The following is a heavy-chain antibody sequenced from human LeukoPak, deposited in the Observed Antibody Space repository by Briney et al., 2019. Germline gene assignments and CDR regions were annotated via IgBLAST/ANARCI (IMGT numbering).Heavy chain of an antibody. CDR1: GYTLTELS. J-gene: IGHJ4*02. CDR2: FDPEDGET. V-gene: IGHV1-24*01. Sequence: ASVKVSCKVSGYTLTELSMHWVRQAPGKGLEWMGGFDPEDGETIYAQKFQGRVTMTEDTSTDTAYMELSSLGSEDTAVYYCATGAGIVGATQGWQTIPTFDYWGQGTLVTVSS. CDR3: ATGAGIVGATQGWQTIPTFDY. D-gene: IGHD1-26*01.